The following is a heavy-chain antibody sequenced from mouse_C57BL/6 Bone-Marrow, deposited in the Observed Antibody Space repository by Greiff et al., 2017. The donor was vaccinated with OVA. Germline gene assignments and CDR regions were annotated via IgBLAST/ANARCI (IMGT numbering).Heavy chain of an antibody. CDR2: IYPRSGNT. V-gene: IGHV1-81*01. CDR1: GYTFTSYG. J-gene: IGHJ1*03. Sequence: VQLQESGAELARPGASVKLSCKASGYTFTSYGISWVKQRTGQGLEWIGEIYPRSGNTYYNEKFKGKATLTADKSSSTAYMRLRSLTSEAASVYFCADYYPRCFDGWGTGTTVTVSS. CDR3: ADYYPRCFDG. D-gene: IGHD1-1*01.